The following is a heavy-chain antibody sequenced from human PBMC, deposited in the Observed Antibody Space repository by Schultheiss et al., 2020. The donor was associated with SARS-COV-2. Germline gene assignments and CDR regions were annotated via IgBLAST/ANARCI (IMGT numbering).Heavy chain of an antibody. CDR3: VRGLGDY. V-gene: IGHV3-30*02. D-gene: IGHD7-27*01. CDR2: IRYDGSNK. CDR1: GFTFSSYW. Sequence: GESLKISCAASGFTFSSYWMSWVRQAPGKGLEWVAFIRYDGSNKYYADSVKGRFTISRDNAKNTLYLQMNSLRAEDTAVYYCVRGLGDYWGQGTLVTVSS. J-gene: IGHJ4*02.